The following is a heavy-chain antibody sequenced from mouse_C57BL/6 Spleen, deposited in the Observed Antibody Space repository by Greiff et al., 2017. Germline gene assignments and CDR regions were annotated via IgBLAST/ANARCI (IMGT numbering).Heavy chain of an antibody. J-gene: IGHJ4*01. CDR3: ARHRNYDYIYAMDY. Sequence: EVKVVESGGDLVKPGGSLKLSCAASGFTFSSYGMSWVRQTPDKRLEWVATISSGGSYTYYPDSVKGRFTISRDNAKNTLYLQMSSLKSEDTAMYYCARHRNYDYIYAMDYWGQGTSVTVSS. V-gene: IGHV5-6*01. CDR1: GFTFSSYG. D-gene: IGHD2-4*01. CDR2: ISSGGSYT.